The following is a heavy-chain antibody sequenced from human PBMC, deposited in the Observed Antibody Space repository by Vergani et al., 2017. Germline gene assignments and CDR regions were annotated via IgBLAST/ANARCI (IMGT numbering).Heavy chain of an antibody. CDR3: ARVEYSSSLGSFDY. Sequence: EVQLLESGGGLVQPGGSLRLSCAASEFTFSGYAMSWVRQAPGEGLEWVSGISGSGGSTNYADSVKGRFTISRDNSKNTLYLQMNRLRGEDTAVYYCARVEYSSSLGSFDYWGQGTLVTVSS. CDR2: ISGSGGST. J-gene: IGHJ4*02. D-gene: IGHD6-6*01. CDR1: EFTFSGYA. V-gene: IGHV3-23*01.